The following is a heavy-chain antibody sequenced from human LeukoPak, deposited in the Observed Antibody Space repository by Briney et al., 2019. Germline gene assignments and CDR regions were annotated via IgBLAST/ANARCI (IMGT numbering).Heavy chain of an antibody. Sequence: GGSLRLSCAASGFTVSSNYMSWVRQAPGKGLEWVSPINSDGSSTSYADSVKGRFTISRDNAKNTLSLQMNSLRAEDTAVYYCARVGGSNAFDIWGQGTMVIVSS. D-gene: IGHD1-26*01. CDR1: GFTVSSNY. J-gene: IGHJ3*02. V-gene: IGHV3-74*01. CDR3: ARVGGSNAFDI. CDR2: INSDGSST.